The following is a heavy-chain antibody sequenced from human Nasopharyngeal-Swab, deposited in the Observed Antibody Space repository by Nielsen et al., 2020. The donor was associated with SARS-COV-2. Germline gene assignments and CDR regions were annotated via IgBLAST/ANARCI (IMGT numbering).Heavy chain of an antibody. D-gene: IGHD1-1*01. CDR2: IIPIFGTA. Sequence: SVKVSCKASVGTFSSYVISWVRQAPGQGLEWMGGIIPIFGTANYAQKFQGRVTITADESTSTAYMELSSLRSEDTAVYYCARDPAWVKRGAYGWFDPWGQGTLVTVSS. CDR1: VGTFSSYV. J-gene: IGHJ5*02. V-gene: IGHV1-69*13. CDR3: ARDPAWVKRGAYGWFDP.